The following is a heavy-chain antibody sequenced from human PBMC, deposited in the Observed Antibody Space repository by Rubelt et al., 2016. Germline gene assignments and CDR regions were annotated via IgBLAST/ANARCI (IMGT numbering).Heavy chain of an antibody. V-gene: IGHV4-4*07. D-gene: IGHD3-3*01. CDR3: ARDSRGYDFWSS. CDR2: IYTSGST. Sequence: QLQLQESGPGLVKPSETLSLTCPVSGGAISTYYWNWIRQPAGKGLEWIGRIYTSGSTNYNPSLKSRLTMSVETSKNQFSLKLSSVTAADTAVYYCARDSRGYDFWSSWGQGTLVTVSS. CDR1: GGAISTYY. J-gene: IGHJ4*02.